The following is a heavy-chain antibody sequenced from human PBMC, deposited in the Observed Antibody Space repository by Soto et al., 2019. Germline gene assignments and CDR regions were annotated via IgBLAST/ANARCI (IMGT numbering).Heavy chain of an antibody. V-gene: IGHV3-48*01. CDR3: ARDGTASGIAVAGYFDY. J-gene: IGHJ4*02. Sequence: PGGSLTLSCAASGVTFSSYNMNWVRQAPGKGLEWVSYISSSSSTIYYADSVKGRFTISRDNAKNSLYLQMNSLRAEDTAVYYCARDGTASGIAVAGYFDYWGQGTLVTVS. CDR2: ISSSSSTI. D-gene: IGHD6-19*01. CDR1: GVTFSSYN.